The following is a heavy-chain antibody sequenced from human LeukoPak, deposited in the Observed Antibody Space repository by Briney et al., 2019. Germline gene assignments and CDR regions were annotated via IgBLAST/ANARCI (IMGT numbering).Heavy chain of an antibody. J-gene: IGHJ4*02. D-gene: IGHD2-21*02. CDR2: IKGGGGDP. Sequence: PGGPLRLFCAASGFTFSTYAMGWVRQAPGEGLEWVSSIKGGGGDPFYADSVRGRFTISRDKSKNTLYLQLNSLRPEDTAVYFCAQGGHDFNPFYYWDQGTLVTVSS. V-gene: IGHV3-23*01. CDR3: AQGGHDFNPFYY. CDR1: GFTFSTYA.